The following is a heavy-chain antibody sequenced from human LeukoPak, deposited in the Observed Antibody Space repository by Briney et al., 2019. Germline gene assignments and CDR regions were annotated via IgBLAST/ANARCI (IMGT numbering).Heavy chain of an antibody. CDR3: ARGYSNLHDDSSGYYIDY. CDR1: GFTFGSYW. Sequence: QPGGSLRLSCAASGFTFGSYWMRWVRQAPGKGLVWVSHIHTDASSTNYAVSMTGRFTISRDNSKNTLYLQMNSLRAEDTAVYYCARGYSNLHDDSSGYYIDYWGQGTLVTVSS. V-gene: IGHV3-74*01. CDR2: IHTDASST. D-gene: IGHD3-22*01. J-gene: IGHJ4*02.